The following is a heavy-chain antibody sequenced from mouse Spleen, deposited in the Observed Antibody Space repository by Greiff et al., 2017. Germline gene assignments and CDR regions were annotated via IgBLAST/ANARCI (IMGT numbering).Heavy chain of an antibody. V-gene: IGHV5-4*03. CDR3: ARGDGNYVWFAY. J-gene: IGHJ3*01. CDR1: GFTFSSYA. Sequence: EVNVVESGGGLVKPGGSLKLSCAASGFTFSSYAMSWVRKTPEKRLEWVATISDGGSYTYYPDNVKGRFTISRDNAKNNLYLQMSHLKSEDTAMYYCARGDGNYVWFAYWGQGTLVTVSA. D-gene: IGHD2-1*01. CDR2: ISDGGSYT.